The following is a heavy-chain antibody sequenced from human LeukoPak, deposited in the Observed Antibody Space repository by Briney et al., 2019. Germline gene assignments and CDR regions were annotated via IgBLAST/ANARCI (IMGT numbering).Heavy chain of an antibody. D-gene: IGHD4-17*01. J-gene: IGHJ3*02. CDR1: GGSFSGYY. Sequence: SETLSLTCAVYGGSFSGYYWSWIRQPPGKGLEWIGEINHSGSTNYNPSLKSRVTISVDTSKNQFSLKLSSVTAADTAVYYCASNDYGDYGAFDTWGQGTMVTLSS. CDR3: ASNDYGDYGAFDT. V-gene: IGHV4-34*01. CDR2: INHSGST.